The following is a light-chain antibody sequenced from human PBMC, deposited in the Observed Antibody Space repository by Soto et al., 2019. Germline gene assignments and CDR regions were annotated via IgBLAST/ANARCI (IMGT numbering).Light chain of an antibody. CDR3: SSYAGSSNV. CDR1: KNDIGVYDF. J-gene: IGLJ1*01. Sequence: QSALTQPPSASGSPGQSVTISCTGTKNDIGVYDFVSWYQQHPGKAPKLMIYEVNKRPSGVPDRFSGSKSGNTASLTVSGLQAEDVADYYCSSYAGSSNVFGTGTKLTVL. V-gene: IGLV2-8*01. CDR2: EVN.